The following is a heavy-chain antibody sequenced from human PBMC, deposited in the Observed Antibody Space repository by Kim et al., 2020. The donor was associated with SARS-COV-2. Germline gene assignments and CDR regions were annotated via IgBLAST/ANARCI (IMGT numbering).Heavy chain of an antibody. V-gene: IGHV4-34*01. Sequence: NPSLQRRVTSSVDTSKNRFSLKLSAVTAADTAVYYCANGGNYCSGGSCFDYWGQGTLVTVSS. D-gene: IGHD2-15*01. J-gene: IGHJ4*02. CDR3: ANGGNYCSGGSCFDY.